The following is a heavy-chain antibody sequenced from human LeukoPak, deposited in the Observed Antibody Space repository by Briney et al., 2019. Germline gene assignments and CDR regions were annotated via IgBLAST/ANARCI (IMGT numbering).Heavy chain of an antibody. Sequence: TGGSLRLSCAASGFTFSSYAMSWVRQAPGKGLEWVSSMSGSGGSTYYADSVKGRFTISRDDSKNTLYLQMNSLRAEDTAVYYCARVRNGERDFWGQGTTFPVPS. J-gene: IGHJ6*02. CDR3: ARVRNGERDF. D-gene: IGHD4-17*01. CDR1: GFTFSSYA. CDR2: MSGSGGST. V-gene: IGHV3-23*01.